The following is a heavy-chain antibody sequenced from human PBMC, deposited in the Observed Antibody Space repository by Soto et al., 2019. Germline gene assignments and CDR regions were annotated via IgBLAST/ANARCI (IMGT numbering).Heavy chain of an antibody. CDR3: TTGKRRDGYNPYYFDY. J-gene: IGHJ4*02. Sequence: SETLSLTCTVSGGSISSYYWSWFRQPPGKGLEWIGYIYYSGSTNYNPSLKSRVTISVDTSKNQFSLKLSSVTAADTAVYYCTTGKRRDGYNPYYFDYWGQGTLVTVSS. CDR2: IYYSGST. V-gene: IGHV4-59*08. CDR1: GGSISSYY. D-gene: IGHD5-12*01.